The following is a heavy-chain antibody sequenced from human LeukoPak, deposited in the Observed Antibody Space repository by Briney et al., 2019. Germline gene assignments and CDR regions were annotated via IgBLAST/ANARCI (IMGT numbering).Heavy chain of an antibody. CDR3: ARAYPDSSGYYWNDAFDI. V-gene: IGHV1-69*13. CDR2: IIPIFGTA. D-gene: IGHD3-22*01. CDR1: GGTFSSYA. Sequence: SVTVSCKASGGTFSSYAISWVRQAPGQGLEWMGGIIPIFGTANYAQKFQGRVTITADESTSTAYMELSSLRSEDTAVYYCARAYPDSSGYYWNDAFDIWGQGTMVTVSS. J-gene: IGHJ3*02.